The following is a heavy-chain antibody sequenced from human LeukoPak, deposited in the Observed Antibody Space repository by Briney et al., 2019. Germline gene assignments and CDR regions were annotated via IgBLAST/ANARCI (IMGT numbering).Heavy chain of an antibody. CDR3: AREGGVVPAAPDNWFDP. Sequence: SVKVSCKASGGTFSSYAISWVRQAPGQGLEWMGRIIPILGIANYAQKFQGRVTITADKSTSTAYMELSSLRSEDTAVYYCAREGGVVPAAPDNWFDPWGQGTLVTVSS. J-gene: IGHJ5*02. V-gene: IGHV1-69*04. CDR2: IIPILGIA. D-gene: IGHD2-2*01. CDR1: GGTFSSYA.